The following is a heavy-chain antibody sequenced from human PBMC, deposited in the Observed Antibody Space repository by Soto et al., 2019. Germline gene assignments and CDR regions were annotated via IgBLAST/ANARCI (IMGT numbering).Heavy chain of an antibody. D-gene: IGHD6-19*01. CDR3: AKDLRDSTGWYGGHYYYGMDV. CDR2: ISGSGGST. Sequence: VGSLRLSCAASGFTFSSYAMSWVRQAPGKGLEWVSAISGSGGSTYYADSVKGRFTISRDNSKNTLYLQMNSLRAEDTAVYYCAKDLRDSTGWYGGHYYYGMDVWGQGTTVTGSS. V-gene: IGHV3-23*01. CDR1: GFTFSSYA. J-gene: IGHJ6*02.